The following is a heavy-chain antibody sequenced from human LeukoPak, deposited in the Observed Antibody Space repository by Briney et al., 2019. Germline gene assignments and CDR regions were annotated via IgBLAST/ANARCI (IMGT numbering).Heavy chain of an antibody. CDR3: AREGDSSVKSAFDI. Sequence: PSGTLSLTCAVSGGSISSSNWWSWVRQPPGKGLEWIGEIYHSGSTNYNPSLKSRVTISVDTSKNQFSLKLSSVTAADTAVYYCAREGDSSVKSAFDIWGQGTMVTVSS. D-gene: IGHD3-22*01. CDR1: GGSISSSNW. J-gene: IGHJ3*02. V-gene: IGHV4-4*02. CDR2: IYHSGST.